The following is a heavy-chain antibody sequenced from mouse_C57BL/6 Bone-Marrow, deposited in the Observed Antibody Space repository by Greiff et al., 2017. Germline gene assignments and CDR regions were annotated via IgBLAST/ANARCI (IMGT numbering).Heavy chain of an antibody. CDR3: ARQGLYQETYDY. CDR1: GYTFTGYW. D-gene: IGHD3-1*01. CDR2: ILPGSGST. Sequence: QVQLQQSGAELMKPGASVKLSCKATGYTFTGYWIEWVKQRPGHGLEWIGEILPGSGSTNDNEKFKGKATFTADTSSNTAYMQLSSLTTEDSAIYYCARQGLYQETYDYWGQGTTLTVSS. V-gene: IGHV1-9*01. J-gene: IGHJ2*01.